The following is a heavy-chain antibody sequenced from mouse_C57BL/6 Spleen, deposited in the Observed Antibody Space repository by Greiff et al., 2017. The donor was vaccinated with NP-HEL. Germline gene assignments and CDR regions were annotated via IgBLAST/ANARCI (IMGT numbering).Heavy chain of an antibody. Sequence: EVKVVESGGGLVKPGGSLKLSCAASGFTFSSYAMSWVRQTPEKRLEWVATISDGGSYTYYPDNVKGRFTISRDNAKNNLYLQMSHLKSEDTAMYYCARDGGYGNFYYAMDYWGQGTSVTVSS. CDR1: GFTFSSYA. CDR3: ARDGGYGNFYYAMDY. CDR2: ISDGGSYT. D-gene: IGHD2-1*01. V-gene: IGHV5-4*01. J-gene: IGHJ4*01.